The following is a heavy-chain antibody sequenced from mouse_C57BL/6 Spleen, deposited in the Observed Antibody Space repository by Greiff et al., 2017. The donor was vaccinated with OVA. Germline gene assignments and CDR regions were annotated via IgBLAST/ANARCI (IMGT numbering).Heavy chain of an antibody. Sequence: QVQLQQSGAELVRPGPSVKMSCKASGYTFTNYWIGWAKQRPGHGLEWIGDIYPGGGYTNYNEKFKGKATLTADKSSSTAYMQFSSLTSEDSAIYYCARGTTVVAPYAMDYWGQGTSVTVSS. J-gene: IGHJ4*01. CDR3: ARGTTVVAPYAMDY. CDR1: GYTFTNYW. CDR2: IYPGGGYT. D-gene: IGHD1-1*01. V-gene: IGHV1-63*01.